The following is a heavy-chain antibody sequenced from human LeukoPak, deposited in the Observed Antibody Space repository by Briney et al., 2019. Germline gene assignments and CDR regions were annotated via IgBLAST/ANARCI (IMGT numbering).Heavy chain of an antibody. CDR2: ISGSGDST. CDR1: GFTFSSYA. V-gene: IGHV3-23*01. D-gene: IGHD6-13*01. Sequence: PGGSLRLSCAASGFTFSSYAMSWVRQAPGKGLEWVSGISGSGDSTYYADSAKGRFTISRDNSKNTLYLQLNSLRVEDTAVYYRAKDEAGGTPGYYWGQGTLVTVSS. CDR3: AKDEAGGTPGYY. J-gene: IGHJ4*02.